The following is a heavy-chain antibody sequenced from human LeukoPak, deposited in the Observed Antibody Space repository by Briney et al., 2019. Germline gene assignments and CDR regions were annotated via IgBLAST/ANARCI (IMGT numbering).Heavy chain of an antibody. CDR1: GFTFSSYW. Sequence: PGGSLRLSCAASGFTFSSYWMSWVRQAPGKGLEWVANIGQDGSDKYYVDSVKGRFTISRDNAKNSLYLQMNSLRAEDTAVYYCARDETPTNGYDSYAFWGQGTLVTVST. D-gene: IGHD5-12*01. J-gene: IGHJ4*02. V-gene: IGHV3-7*01. CDR2: IGQDGSDK. CDR3: ARDETPTNGYDSYAF.